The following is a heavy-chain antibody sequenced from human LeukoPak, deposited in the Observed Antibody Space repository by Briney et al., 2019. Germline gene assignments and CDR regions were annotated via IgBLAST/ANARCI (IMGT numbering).Heavy chain of an antibody. Sequence: GGSLRLSCAASGFTFSSYAMSWVRQAPGKGLEWVSVIYSGGSTYYADSVKGRFTISRDNSKNTLYLQMNSLRAEDTAVYYCARDHVYSSSWYSIWGQGTMVTVSS. CDR3: ARDHVYSSSWYSI. V-gene: IGHV3-53*01. CDR1: GFTFSSYA. J-gene: IGHJ3*02. D-gene: IGHD6-13*01. CDR2: IYSGGST.